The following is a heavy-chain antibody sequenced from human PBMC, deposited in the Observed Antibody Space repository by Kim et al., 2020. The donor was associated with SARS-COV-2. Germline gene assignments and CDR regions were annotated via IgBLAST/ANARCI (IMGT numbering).Heavy chain of an antibody. V-gene: IGHV3-23*03. CDR2: IYSGGSST. Sequence: GGSLRLSCAASGFTFSSYAMSWVRQAPGKGLEWVSVIYSGGSSTYYADSVKGRFTISRDNSKNTLYLQMNSLRAEDTAVYYCARYSSGFYHYFDYWGQGTLVTVSS. J-gene: IGHJ4*02. CDR1: GFTFSSYA. D-gene: IGHD6-19*01. CDR3: ARYSSGFYHYFDY.